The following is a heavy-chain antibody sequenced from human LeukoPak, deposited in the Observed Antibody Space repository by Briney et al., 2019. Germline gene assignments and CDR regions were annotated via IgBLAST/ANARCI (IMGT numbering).Heavy chain of an antibody. CDR3: ARGEYYDILTGYYSYFDY. CDR2: IYHSGST. V-gene: IGHV4-30-2*01. J-gene: IGHJ4*02. D-gene: IGHD3-9*01. CDR1: GVSISSGGYS. Sequence: SETLSLTCAVSGVSISSGGYSWSWIRQPPGEGLEWIGYIYHSGSTYYNPSLKSRVSISVDRSKNQFSLKLSSVTAADTAVYYSARGEYYDILTGYYSYFDYWGQGTLVTVSS.